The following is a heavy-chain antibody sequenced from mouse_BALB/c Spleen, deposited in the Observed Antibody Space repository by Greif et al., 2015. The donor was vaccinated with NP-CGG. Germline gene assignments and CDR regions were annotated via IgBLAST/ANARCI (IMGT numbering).Heavy chain of an antibody. D-gene: IGHD1-2*01. CDR3: ARPAGAMDY. V-gene: IGHV5-12-2*01. CDR1: GFTFSSYT. J-gene: IGHJ4*01. Sequence: EVQVVESGGGLVQPGGSLKLSCAASGFTFSSYTMSWVRQTPEKRLEWVAYISNGGGSTYYPDTVKGRFTISRDNAKNTLYLQMSSLKSEDTAMYYCARPAGAMDYWGQGTSVTVSS. CDR2: ISNGGGST.